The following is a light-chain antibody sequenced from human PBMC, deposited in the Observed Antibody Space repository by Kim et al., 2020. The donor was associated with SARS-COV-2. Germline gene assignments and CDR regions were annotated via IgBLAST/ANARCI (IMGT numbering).Light chain of an antibody. CDR1: QSITVE. CDR2: GAS. J-gene: IGKJ4*01. CDR3: QQYNNWPPLT. V-gene: IGKV3-15*01. Sequence: SPGERAPRSCRANQSITVELAWYQQKRGQAPRLLIYGASTRATGIPARFSGSGSGTEFTLTISSLQSEDFAVYYCQQYNNWPPLTFGGGTKVDIK.